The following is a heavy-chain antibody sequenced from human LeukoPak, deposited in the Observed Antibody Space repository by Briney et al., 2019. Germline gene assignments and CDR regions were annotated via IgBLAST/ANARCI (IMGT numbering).Heavy chain of an antibody. CDR3: ARPYYDSSGYYYRDAFDI. CDR2: IHYSGST. J-gene: IGHJ3*02. CDR1: GDSIIGYY. V-gene: IGHV4-59*12. D-gene: IGHD3-22*01. Sequence: SETLSLTCTVSGDSIIGYYWSWIRQPPGKGLEWIGYIHYSGSTNYNPSLQSRVTISVDRSKNQFSLKLSSVAAADTAVYYCARPYYDSSGYYYRDAFDIWGQGTMVTVSS.